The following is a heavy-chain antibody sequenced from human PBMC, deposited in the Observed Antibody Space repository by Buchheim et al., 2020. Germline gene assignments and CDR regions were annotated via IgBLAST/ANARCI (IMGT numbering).Heavy chain of an antibody. Sequence: EVQLVESGGGLVQPGGSLRLSCAASGFTFSSYSMNWVRQAPGKGLEWVSYISSSSSTIYYADSVKGRFTISRDNAKNSLYLQMNSLRAEGTAVYYCARMRGSGYARVYYYYYGMDVWGQGTT. CDR3: ARMRGSGYARVYYYYYGMDV. J-gene: IGHJ6*02. V-gene: IGHV3-48*01. CDR2: ISSSSSTI. D-gene: IGHD5-12*01. CDR1: GFTFSSYS.